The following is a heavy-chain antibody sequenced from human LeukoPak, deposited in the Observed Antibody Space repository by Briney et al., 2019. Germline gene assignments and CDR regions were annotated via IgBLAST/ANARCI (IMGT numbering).Heavy chain of an antibody. D-gene: IGHD6-19*01. CDR2: INPNSGGT. V-gene: IGHV1-2*04. J-gene: IGHJ4*02. CDR3: ARESSSVAGPRGFDY. CDR1: GYTFTGHY. Sequence: ASVKVSCKASGYTFTGHYMHWVRQAPGQGLEWMGWINPNSGGTNYAQKFQGWVTMTRDTSISTAYMELSRPRSDDTAVYYCARESSSVAGPRGFDYWGQGTLVTVSS.